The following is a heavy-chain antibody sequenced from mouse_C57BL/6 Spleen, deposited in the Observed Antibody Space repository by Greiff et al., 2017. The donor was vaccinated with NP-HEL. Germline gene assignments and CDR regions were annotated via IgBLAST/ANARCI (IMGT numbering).Heavy chain of an antibody. Sequence: QVQLKQSGAELVKPGASVKLSCKASGYTFTSYWMHWVKQRPGQGLEWIGMIHPNSGSTNYNEKFKSKATLTVDKSSSTAYMQLSSLTSEDSAVYYCARGATVVATKGYYYAMDYWGQGTSVTVSS. J-gene: IGHJ4*01. CDR3: ARGATVVATKGYYYAMDY. D-gene: IGHD1-1*01. V-gene: IGHV1-64*01. CDR1: GYTFTSYW. CDR2: IHPNSGST.